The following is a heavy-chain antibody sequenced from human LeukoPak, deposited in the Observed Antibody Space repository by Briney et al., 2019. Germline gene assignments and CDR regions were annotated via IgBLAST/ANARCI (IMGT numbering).Heavy chain of an antibody. J-gene: IGHJ6*02. CDR3: ARNYYYYGMDV. CDR1: GFTVSSNY. Sequence: GSLRLSCAASGFTVSSNYMSWVRQPPGKGLEWIGEINHSGSTNYNPSLKSRVTISVDTSKNQFSLKLSSVTAADTAVYYCARNYYYYGMDVWGQGTTVTVSS. V-gene: IGHV4-34*01. CDR2: INHSGST.